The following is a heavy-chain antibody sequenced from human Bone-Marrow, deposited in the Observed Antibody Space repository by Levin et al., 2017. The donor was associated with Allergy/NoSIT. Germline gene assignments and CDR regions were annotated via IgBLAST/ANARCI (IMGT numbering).Heavy chain of an antibody. Sequence: GESLKISCAASGFTFSNYAMTWVRQAPGKGLEWVSALTGGGSSTYYAVSVKGRFTISRDNSKNTLYLQMNSLRADDTAVYFCARILGTRPFWFDPWGQGTLVTVSS. CDR1: GFTFSNYA. CDR3: ARILGTRPFWFDP. J-gene: IGHJ5*02. V-gene: IGHV3-23*01. CDR2: LTGGGSST. D-gene: IGHD1-26*01.